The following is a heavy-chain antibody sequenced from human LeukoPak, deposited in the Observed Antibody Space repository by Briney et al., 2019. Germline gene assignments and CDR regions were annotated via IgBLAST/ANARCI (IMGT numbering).Heavy chain of an antibody. V-gene: IGHV4-59*01. CDR2: IYYSGST. Sequence: SETLSLTCTVSGGSTSSYYWSWIRQPPGKGLEWIGYIYYSGSTNYNPSLKSRVTISVDTSKNQFSLKLSSVTAADTAVYYCARGPPHSSGWWGGWFDPWGQGTLVTVSS. D-gene: IGHD6-19*01. J-gene: IGHJ5*02. CDR3: ARGPPHSSGWWGGWFDP. CDR1: GGSTSSYY.